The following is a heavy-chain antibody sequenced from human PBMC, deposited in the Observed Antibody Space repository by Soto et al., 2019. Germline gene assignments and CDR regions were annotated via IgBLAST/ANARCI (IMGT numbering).Heavy chain of an antibody. Sequence: NTSETLSLTCTVSGGSIHNYYWSWIRQPPGKGLEWIGYIYYSGYTNYNPSLKSRVTISVDTSKNQFSLKLSSVTAADTAVYHCARDNPSYYDPNGWFDPWGQGALVTVSS. CDR2: IYYSGYT. CDR1: GGSIHNYY. CDR3: ARDNPSYYDPNGWFDP. J-gene: IGHJ5*02. D-gene: IGHD3-22*01. V-gene: IGHV4-59*01.